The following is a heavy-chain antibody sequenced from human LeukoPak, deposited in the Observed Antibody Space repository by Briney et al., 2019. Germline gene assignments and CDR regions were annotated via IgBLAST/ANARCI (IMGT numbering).Heavy chain of an antibody. J-gene: IGHJ4*02. CDR2: ISGSGGST. CDR1: GFTFSGYS. Sequence: GGSLRLSCTASGFTFSGYSMNWIRQAPGKGLEWVSAISGSGGSTYYADSVKGRFTISRDNAKNSLYLQMNSLRAEDTAVYYCARPRYCSSTSCYTRDSSGWYALFGYWGQGTLVTVSS. D-gene: IGHD2-2*02. CDR3: ARPRYCSSTSCYTRDSSGWYALFGY. V-gene: IGHV3-21*04.